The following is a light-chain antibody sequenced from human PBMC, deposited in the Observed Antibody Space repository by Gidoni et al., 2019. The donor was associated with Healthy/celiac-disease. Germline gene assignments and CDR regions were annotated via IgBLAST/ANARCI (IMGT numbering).Light chain of an antibody. CDR3: QKSYSTPLT. V-gene: IGKV1-39*01. CDR1: QRISSY. CDR2: AAS. J-gene: IGKJ4*01. Sequence: DIQMTQSPSSLSASVGERVTITCRASQRISSYLNWYKQKPGKALKLLIYAASSLQSGVPSRFSGSGSGTDFTLTISSLQHEDFATYYCQKSYSTPLTFGGGTKVEIK.